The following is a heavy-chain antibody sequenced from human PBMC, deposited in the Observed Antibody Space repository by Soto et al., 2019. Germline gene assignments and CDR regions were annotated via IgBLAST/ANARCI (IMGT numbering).Heavy chain of an antibody. J-gene: IGHJ1*01. CDR1: GFSFSSYD. CDR3: ARAIGPTLSDC. CDR2: IGTTVDR. V-gene: IGHV3-13*04. D-gene: IGHD2-21*01. Sequence: GGSLRLSRSASGFSFSSYDMHWVRQGTGKGLEWVSAIGTTVDRYYAGSVKGRFTISRENDKNSLYLQMNSLRAGDTAIYFCARAIGPTLSDCWGQQTLVSTSS.